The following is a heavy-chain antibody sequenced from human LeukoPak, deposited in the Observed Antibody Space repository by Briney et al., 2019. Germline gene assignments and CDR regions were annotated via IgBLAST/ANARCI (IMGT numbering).Heavy chain of an antibody. CDR3: AGEEYLGDHERGYDY. CDR1: GFTFSSYA. Sequence: GGSLRLSCAASGFTFSSYAMHWVRQAPGKGLEYVSAISSNDGSTYNADSVKGRFTISRDNSKNTVYLQMYSLRTEDTAVYYCAGEEYLGDHERGYDYWGQGTLVTVSS. J-gene: IGHJ4*02. V-gene: IGHV3-64*04. CDR2: ISSNDGST. D-gene: IGHD2-21*02.